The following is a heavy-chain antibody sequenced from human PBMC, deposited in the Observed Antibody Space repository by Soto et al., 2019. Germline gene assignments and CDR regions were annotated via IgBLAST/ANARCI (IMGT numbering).Heavy chain of an antibody. CDR3: ARGPFGVVNYYYYGMDV. CDR1: GDSVSSNSAA. CDR2: TYYRSKWYN. V-gene: IGHV6-1*01. D-gene: IGHD3-3*01. J-gene: IGHJ6*02. Sequence: SQTLSLTCAISGDSVSSNSAAWNWIRQSPSRGLEWLGRTYYRSKWYNDYAVSVKSRITINPDTSKNQFSLKLSSVTAADTAVYYCARGPFGVVNYYYYGMDVWGQGTTVTVSS.